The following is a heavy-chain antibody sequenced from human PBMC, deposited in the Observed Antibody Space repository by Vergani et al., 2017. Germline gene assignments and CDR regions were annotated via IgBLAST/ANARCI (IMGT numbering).Heavy chain of an antibody. CDR1: GASIRSSNYY. CDR3: ARHSTVEWLVKLGWIDP. V-gene: IGHV4-39*01. D-gene: IGHD6-19*01. CDR2: IYYSGST. Sequence: QVQLQQWGGGLLKPSATLSLTCSVSGASIRSSNYYWGWIRQPPGKGLECIASIYYSGSTYYNPSLKSRVTISVDTSKNQFSLKLSSVTAADTAVYFCARHSTVEWLVKLGWIDPWGQGILVTVSS. J-gene: IGHJ5*02.